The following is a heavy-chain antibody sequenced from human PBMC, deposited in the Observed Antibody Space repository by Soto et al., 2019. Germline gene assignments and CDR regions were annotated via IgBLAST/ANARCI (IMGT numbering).Heavy chain of an antibody. Sequence: QVQLQESGPGLVKPSQTLSLTCTVSGGSISSGAYYWSWIRQHPGKGLEWIGYIYDSGNTHYNPSLKSRVTISVAASKNQCSLKLSSVTAAATAVYYCATVWLGESFFDPWGQGTLVTVSS. CDR3: ATVWLGESFFDP. CDR2: IYDSGNT. J-gene: IGHJ5*02. CDR1: GGSISSGAYY. D-gene: IGHD3-10*01. V-gene: IGHV4-31*03.